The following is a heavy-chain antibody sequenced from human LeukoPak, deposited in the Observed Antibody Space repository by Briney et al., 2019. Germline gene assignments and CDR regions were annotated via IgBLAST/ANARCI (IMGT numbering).Heavy chain of an antibody. CDR3: ARGGRVRENANFDY. CDR1: GYTFTTYY. CDR2: INPSGGST. J-gene: IGHJ4*02. V-gene: IGHV1-46*01. Sequence: ASVKVSCKASGYTFTTYYMHWVRQAPGQGLEWMGIINPSGGSTSYAQKFQGRVTMTRDMSTSTAYMELRSLRSDDTAVYYCARGGRVRENANFDYWGQGTLVTVSS. D-gene: IGHD2-8*01.